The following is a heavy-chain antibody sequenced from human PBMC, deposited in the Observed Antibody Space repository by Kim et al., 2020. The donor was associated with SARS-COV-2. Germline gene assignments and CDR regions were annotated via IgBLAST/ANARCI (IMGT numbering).Heavy chain of an antibody. D-gene: IGHD3-10*01. Sequence: GGSLRLSCAASGFTFSSYGMHWVRQAPGKGLEWVAVIWYDGSNKYYADSVKVRFTISIDNSKNTLYLQMNSLRAEDKAVYYCARDLGRWDYYYGSGTIFPAAPLAPSWFDPWGQGTLVTVSS. V-gene: IGHV3-33*01. CDR3: ARDLGRWDYYYGSGTIFPAAPLAPSWFDP. CDR1: GFTFSSYG. J-gene: IGHJ5*02. CDR2: IWYDGSNK.